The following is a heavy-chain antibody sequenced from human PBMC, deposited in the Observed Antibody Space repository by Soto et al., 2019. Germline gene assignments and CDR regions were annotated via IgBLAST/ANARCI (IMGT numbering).Heavy chain of an antibody. CDR1: GYSFTRYY. V-gene: IGHV1-18*01. CDR3: ARGGQWDFLSDY. D-gene: IGHD1-26*01. J-gene: IGHJ4*02. CDR2: ISAYNGNT. Sequence: QVQLVQSGAEVKKPGASVKVSCKASGYSFTRYYINWVRQAPGQGLEWMGWISAYNGNTHYEEKLQGRVTLTTDTSTSTAYLELRSLRSDDTAFYFCARGGQWDFLSDYWGQGTLVTVSS.